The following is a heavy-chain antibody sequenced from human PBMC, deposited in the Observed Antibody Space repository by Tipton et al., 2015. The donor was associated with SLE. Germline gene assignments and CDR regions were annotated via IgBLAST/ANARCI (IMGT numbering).Heavy chain of an antibody. CDR3: AAHAAGRGGSGY. CDR1: GGSISGPYH. J-gene: IGHJ4*02. CDR2: FDPNGST. Sequence: TLSLTCTVSGGSISGPYHWSWIRQAAGKGLEWIGRFDPNGSTRYNPSFQSRVTTSVDTSKKQFSLVLSSGTAADTAVYYCAAHAAGRGGSGYWGQGTLVTVSS. D-gene: IGHD2-15*01. V-gene: IGHV4-4*07.